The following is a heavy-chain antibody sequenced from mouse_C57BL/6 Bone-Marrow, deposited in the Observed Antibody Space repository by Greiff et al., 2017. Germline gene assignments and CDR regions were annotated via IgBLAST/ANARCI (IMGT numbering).Heavy chain of an antibody. CDR1: GYTFTDYE. Sequence: QVQLQQSGAELVRPGASVTLSCKASGYTFTDYEMHWVKQTPVHGLEWIGAIDPETGGTAYNQKFKGKAILTADKSSSTAYMELLSLTSEDSAVYYCTDYYGSGYDYYTMDCWGQETSVTVSS. CDR2: IDPETGGT. CDR3: TDYYGSGYDYYTMDC. V-gene: IGHV1-15*01. D-gene: IGHD1-1*01. J-gene: IGHJ4*01.